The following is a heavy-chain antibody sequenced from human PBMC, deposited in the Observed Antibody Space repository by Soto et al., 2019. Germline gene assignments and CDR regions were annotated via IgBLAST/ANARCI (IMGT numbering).Heavy chain of an antibody. Sequence: ASVKVSCKASGYTFSTYYMHWVRQAPGQGLEWMAIISPSGGSTTYPQKFQGRVTMTRDTSTGTVYMELSSLRSEDTAVYYCVRSAHQRENYYGLDVWGQGTTVTVS. CDR1: GYTFSTYY. CDR3: VRSAHQRENYYGLDV. CDR2: ISPSGGST. V-gene: IGHV1-46*01. J-gene: IGHJ6*02. D-gene: IGHD1-26*01.